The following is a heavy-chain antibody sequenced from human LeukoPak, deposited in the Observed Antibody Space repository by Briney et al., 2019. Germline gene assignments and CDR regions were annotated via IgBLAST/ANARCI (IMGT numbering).Heavy chain of an antibody. CDR2: ISSNGGST. J-gene: IGHJ4*02. V-gene: IGHV3-64D*06. Sequence: RGSPRLSCSASGFTFSRYAMHWVRQAPGKGLEYVSAISSNGGSTYYADSVKGRFTISRDNSKNTLYLQMSSLRAEDTAVYYCVKDGGYSGYETFGYWGERTLLTVSS. CDR3: VKDGGYSGYETFGY. D-gene: IGHD5-12*01. CDR1: GFTFSRYA.